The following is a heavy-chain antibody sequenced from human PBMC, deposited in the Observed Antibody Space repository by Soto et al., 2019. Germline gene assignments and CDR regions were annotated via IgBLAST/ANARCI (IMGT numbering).Heavy chain of an antibody. CDR2: IYYSGSP. V-gene: IGHV4-59*11. Sequence: SETLSPTCTVFGGSIRGHYWSWIRQSPGTGLEWIGYIYYSGSPNIKPSLKSRVTMSVNTSKTQFSLRLTSVTAADTAVYYCASSKSRGTYYYYGMDVWGQGTTVTVSS. CDR1: GGSIRGHY. J-gene: IGHJ6*02. CDR3: ASSKSRGTYYYYGMDV. D-gene: IGHD3-22*01.